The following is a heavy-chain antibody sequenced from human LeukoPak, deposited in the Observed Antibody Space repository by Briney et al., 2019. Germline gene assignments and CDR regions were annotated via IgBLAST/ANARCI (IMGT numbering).Heavy chain of an antibody. CDR3: ARGRTSRGYPRFDS. J-gene: IGHJ4*02. D-gene: IGHD6-13*01. CDR2: IFYSAST. CDR1: GGPIDRYY. V-gene: IGHV4-59*01. Sequence: PSETLSLTCIVSGGPIDRYYWNWLRQPPGKGLEWIAYIFYSASTNYNPSLKSRATITVDTSKNQFSPNLRSVTAADMAVYYCARGRTSRGYPRFDSWGQGIQVTVSS.